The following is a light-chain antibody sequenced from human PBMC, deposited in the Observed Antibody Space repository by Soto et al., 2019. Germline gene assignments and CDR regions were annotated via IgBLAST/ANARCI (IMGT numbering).Light chain of an antibody. Sequence: IQLTQSPSSLSASVGDRFTITCRSSQSTSSYLSWYQQKPGKAPKLLIYQASSLENGVPSRFSGSGSGTEFSLTISSLQPDDFATYYCQQYSSHSTFGQGTKVDI. CDR1: QSTSSY. CDR3: QQYSSHST. V-gene: IGKV1-5*03. J-gene: IGKJ1*01. CDR2: QAS.